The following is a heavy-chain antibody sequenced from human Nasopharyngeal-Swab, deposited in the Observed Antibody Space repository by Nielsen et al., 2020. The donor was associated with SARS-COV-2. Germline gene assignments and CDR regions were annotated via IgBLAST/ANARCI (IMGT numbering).Heavy chain of an antibody. CDR1: GGSISSGDYY. V-gene: IGHV4-31*03. CDR2: IYHSGST. J-gene: IGHJ4*02. CDR3: ARMVMGTYYGAYFDY. D-gene: IGHD3-10*01. Sequence: SETLSLTCTVSGGSISSGDYYWSWIRQHSGKGLEWIGYIYHSGSTYYNPSLKSRITMSVDTSKNQFSLKLNSVTAADTAVYSCARMVMGTYYGAYFDYWGQGTLVTVSS.